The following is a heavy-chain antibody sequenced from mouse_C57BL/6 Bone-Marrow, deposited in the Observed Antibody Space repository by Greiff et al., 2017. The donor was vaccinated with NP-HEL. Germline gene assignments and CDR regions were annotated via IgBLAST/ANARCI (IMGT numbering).Heavy chain of an antibody. J-gene: IGHJ1*03. CDR2: ISNLAYSI. CDR3: ARRRYDYDEGLYWYFDV. V-gene: IGHV5-15*04. CDR1: GFTFSDYG. D-gene: IGHD2-4*01. Sequence: EVKLMESGGGLVQPGGSLKLSCAASGFTFSDYGMAWVRQAPRKGPEWVAFISNLAYSIYYADTVTGRFTLSRENAKNTLYLEMSSLRSEDTAMYYCARRRYDYDEGLYWYFDVWGTGTTVTVSS.